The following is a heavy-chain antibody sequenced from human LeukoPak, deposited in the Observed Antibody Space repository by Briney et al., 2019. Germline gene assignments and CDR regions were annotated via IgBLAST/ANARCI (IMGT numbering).Heavy chain of an antibody. CDR1: GFTVISNY. D-gene: IGHD3-16*01. Sequence: GGSLRLSCAASGFTVISNYMSWVRQAPGKGLEWVSVIYNDDSTYYADSVKGRFTISRDNSRNTLYLQMNSLRAEDTAVYYCERDLTSYDYVWDYWGQGTLVTVSS. CDR3: ERDLTSYDYVWDY. V-gene: IGHV3-66*01. CDR2: IYNDDST. J-gene: IGHJ4*02.